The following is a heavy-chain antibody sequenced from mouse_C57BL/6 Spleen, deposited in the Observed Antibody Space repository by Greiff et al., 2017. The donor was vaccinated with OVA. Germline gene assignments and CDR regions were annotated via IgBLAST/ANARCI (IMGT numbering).Heavy chain of an antibody. J-gene: IGHJ4*01. V-gene: IGHV1-15*01. CDR2: IDPETGGT. CDR1: GYTFTDYE. D-gene: IGHD1-1*01. Sequence: VQLQESGAELVRPGASVTLSCKASGYTFTDYEMHWVKQTPVHGLEWIGAIDPETGGTAYNQKFKGKAILTADKSSSTAYMELRNLTSEDSAVYYCHYYGTLYAMDYWGQGTSVTVSS. CDR3: HYYGTLYAMDY.